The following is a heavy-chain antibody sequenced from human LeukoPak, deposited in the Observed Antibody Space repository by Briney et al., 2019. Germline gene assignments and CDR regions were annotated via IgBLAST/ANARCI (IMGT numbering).Heavy chain of an antibody. V-gene: IGHV3-74*01. J-gene: IGHJ4*02. CDR3: AREGLGFDY. Sequence: GALRLSCAASGFTFSNYWMHWVRQAPGKGLVWVSRINMDVSSTNYADSVKGRFTISRDNAKSTLYLQLNSLRAEDTAVYYCAREGLGFDYWGQGTLVTVS. D-gene: IGHD3-16*01. CDR1: GFTFSNYW. CDR2: INMDVSST.